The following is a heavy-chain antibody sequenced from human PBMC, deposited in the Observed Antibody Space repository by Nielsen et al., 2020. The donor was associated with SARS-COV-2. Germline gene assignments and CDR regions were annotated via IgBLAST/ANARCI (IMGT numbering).Heavy chain of an antibody. CDR2: ISSTSTYI. D-gene: IGHD6-19*01. V-gene: IGHV3-21*01. CDR3: ARDPYSSGWHMGNWYFDL. Sequence: GESLKISCAASGFTFSSYSMNWVRQSPGKGLEWVSSISSTSTYIYYTDSVKGRFTLSRDNAKNSLFLQMNSLRVEDTAIYYCARDPYSSGWHMGNWYFDLWGRGALVTVSS. J-gene: IGHJ2*01. CDR1: GFTFSSYS.